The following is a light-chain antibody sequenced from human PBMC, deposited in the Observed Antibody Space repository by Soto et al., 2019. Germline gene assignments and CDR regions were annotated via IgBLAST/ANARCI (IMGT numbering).Light chain of an antibody. V-gene: IGKV3-11*01. CDR1: QSVSSY. J-gene: IGKJ1*01. CDR3: QQRSNWPPWT. CDR2: DAS. Sequence: EIVLTQSPATLSLSPGERATLSCRASQSVSSYLAWYQQKPGQAPRLLIYDASNSATGIPARFSGSESGTDFTPTISSLEPEDFAVYYCQQRSNWPPWTFGQGTKVEIK.